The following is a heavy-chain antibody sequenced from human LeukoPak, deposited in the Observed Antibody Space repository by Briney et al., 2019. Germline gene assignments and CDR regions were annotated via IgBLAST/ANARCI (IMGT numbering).Heavy chain of an antibody. V-gene: IGHV4-59*08. CDR2: IYYSGST. CDR1: GGSISGYY. CDR3: ARHRGATTPNFDY. Sequence: SETLSLTCTVPGGSISGYYWSWIRQPPGKGLEWLGYIYYSGSTNYNPSLKSRVTISVDTSKNQFSLKLSSVTAADTAVYYCARHRGATTPNFDYWGQGTLVTVSS. J-gene: IGHJ4*02. D-gene: IGHD5-12*01.